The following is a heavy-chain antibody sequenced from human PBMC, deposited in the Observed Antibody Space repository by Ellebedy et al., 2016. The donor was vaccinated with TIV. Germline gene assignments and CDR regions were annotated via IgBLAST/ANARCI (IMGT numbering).Heavy chain of an antibody. V-gene: IGHV4-39*01. CDR3: ARESSGWYNSVYYYYYGMDV. Sequence: MPSETLSLTCTVSGGSISSSSYYWGWIRPPPGTGLEWIGKIYYSGSTYYNPSLKSRVTISLDTSKNQFSLKLSSVTAADTAVYYCARESSGWYNSVYYYYYGMDVWGQGTTVTVS. CDR1: GGSISSSSYY. D-gene: IGHD6-19*01. J-gene: IGHJ6*02. CDR2: IYYSGST.